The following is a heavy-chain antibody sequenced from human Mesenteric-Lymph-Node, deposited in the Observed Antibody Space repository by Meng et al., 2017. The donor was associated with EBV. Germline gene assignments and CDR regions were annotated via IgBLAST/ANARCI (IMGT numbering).Heavy chain of an antibody. J-gene: IGHJ5*02. V-gene: IGHV2-5*04. CDR2: ISWNDDK. D-gene: IGHD5/OR15-5a*01. CDR3: EYLLYAIIRS. CDR1: GFSLSTSGVG. Sequence: QITLKAIGPAPVKPIQTLTLACTFSGFSLSTSGVGVGWIRQPPGQALEWLALISWNDDKRYSPSLNSRLTITKDTSKNQVVLTMTNMDPVETGTYYCEYLLYAIIRSWGQGNLVTVSS.